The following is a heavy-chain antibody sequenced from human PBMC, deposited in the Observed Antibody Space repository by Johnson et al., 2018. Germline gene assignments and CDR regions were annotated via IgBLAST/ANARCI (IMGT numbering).Heavy chain of an antibody. J-gene: IGHJ6*03. CDR3: ARDEAARRERSYYYYYYMDV. D-gene: IGHD6-6*01. Sequence: VQLLETGGGVVQPGRSLRLSCAASGFTFGSYAMHWVRQAPGKGLEWVAVISYDGSNKYYADSVKGRFTISRDNSKNTLYLQMNSLRAEDPAVYYCARDEAARRERSYYYYYYMDVWGKGTTVTVSS. V-gene: IGHV3-30-3*01. CDR1: GFTFGSYA. CDR2: ISYDGSNK.